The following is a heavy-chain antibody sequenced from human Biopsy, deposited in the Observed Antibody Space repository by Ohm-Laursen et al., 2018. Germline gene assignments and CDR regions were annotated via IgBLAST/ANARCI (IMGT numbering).Heavy chain of an antibody. V-gene: IGHV4-59*07. D-gene: IGHD3-3*01. J-gene: IGHJ3*01. CDR2: IANRGST. CDR3: ARLYRLDDYWNDDPPDAFDV. CDR1: AGSISSDY. Sequence: SDTLSLTCTVSAGSISSDYWSWIRQSPGKGLEWIGYIANRGSTNYNPSLRGRVTISVDTSKNQFSLKLSSVTAADTAVFFCARLYRLDDYWNDDPPDAFDVWGQGTRVTVSS.